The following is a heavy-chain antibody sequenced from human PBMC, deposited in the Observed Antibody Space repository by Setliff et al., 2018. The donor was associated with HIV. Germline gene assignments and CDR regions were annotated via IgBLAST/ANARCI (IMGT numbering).Heavy chain of an antibody. CDR3: ARERIAVAGPRVAFDI. CDR1: GGSIRSSSYF. V-gene: IGHV4-39*07. Sequence: SETLSLTCTVSGGSIRSSSYFWGWIRQPPGKGLEWIGSIHYGGSTYYNPSLKSRVTISVDTSKNPSSLKLSSVTAADTAVYYCARERIAVAGPRVAFDIWGQGTMVTVSS. J-gene: IGHJ3*02. D-gene: IGHD6-19*01. CDR2: IHYGGST.